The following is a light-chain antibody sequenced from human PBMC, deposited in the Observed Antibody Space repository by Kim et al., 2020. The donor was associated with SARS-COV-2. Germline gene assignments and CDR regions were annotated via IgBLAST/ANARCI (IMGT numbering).Light chain of an antibody. Sequence: VSPGERATLACRASQSVGTNGAWYQQKPGQAPQLLIYGASTRAAGIPARFSGSGSGTEFTLTISSLQSEDLAVYSCQQYDDWPPWTFGQGTKLEI. CDR1: QSVGTN. J-gene: IGKJ1*01. CDR3: QQYDDWPPWT. V-gene: IGKV3-15*01. CDR2: GAS.